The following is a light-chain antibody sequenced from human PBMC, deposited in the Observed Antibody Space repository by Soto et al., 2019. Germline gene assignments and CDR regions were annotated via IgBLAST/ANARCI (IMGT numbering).Light chain of an antibody. Sequence: EILLTQSPGTLSLSPGERATLSCRASQSVSSYLAWYQKKPGQAPRLLIYGASTRATGIPARFSGSGSGTELTLTISSLQSEDFAVYYCQQYNNWPPKTFGQGTKVDIK. J-gene: IGKJ1*01. CDR3: QQYNNWPPKT. V-gene: IGKV3-15*01. CDR2: GAS. CDR1: QSVSSY.